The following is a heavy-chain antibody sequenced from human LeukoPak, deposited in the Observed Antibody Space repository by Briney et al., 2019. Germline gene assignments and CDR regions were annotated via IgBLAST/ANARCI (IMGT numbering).Heavy chain of an antibody. CDR2: IRYDGSIK. D-gene: IGHD2/OR15-2a*01. V-gene: IGHV3-30*02. CDR3: ARDSRNIGQNFDY. J-gene: IGHJ4*02. Sequence: GGSLRLSCAASGFTFSSYGMHWVRQAPGKGLEWVAFIRYDGSIKHYADSVKGRFTISRDNAKNSLYLQMNSLRAEDTAVYYCARDSRNIGQNFDYWGQGTLVTVSS. CDR1: GFTFSSYG.